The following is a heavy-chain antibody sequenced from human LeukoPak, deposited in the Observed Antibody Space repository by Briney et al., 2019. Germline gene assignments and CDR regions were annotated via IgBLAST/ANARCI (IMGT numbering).Heavy chain of an antibody. CDR1: GFTFSSYG. Sequence: GGSLRLSCAASGFTFSSYGMHWVRQAPGKGLEWVAVISYDGSNKYYADSVKGRFTISRDNSKNTLYLQMNSLRAEDTAVYYCATRSCSSTSCETDWFDPWGQGTLVTVSS. J-gene: IGHJ5*02. CDR2: ISYDGSNK. CDR3: ATRSCSSTSCETDWFDP. D-gene: IGHD2-2*01. V-gene: IGHV3-30*03.